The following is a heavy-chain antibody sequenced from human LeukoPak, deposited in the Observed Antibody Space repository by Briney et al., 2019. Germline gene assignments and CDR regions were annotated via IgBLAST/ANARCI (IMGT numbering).Heavy chain of an antibody. CDR1: GGSISSSSYY. J-gene: IGHJ4*02. Sequence: SETLSLTCTVSGGSISSSSYYWGWIRQPPGKGLEWIGSIYYSGSTYYNPSLKSRVTISVDTSKNQFSLKLSSVTAADTAVYYCARGGDYGPYYFDYWGQGTLVTVSS. V-gene: IGHV4-39*01. CDR3: ARGGDYGPYYFDY. D-gene: IGHD4-17*01. CDR2: IYYSGST.